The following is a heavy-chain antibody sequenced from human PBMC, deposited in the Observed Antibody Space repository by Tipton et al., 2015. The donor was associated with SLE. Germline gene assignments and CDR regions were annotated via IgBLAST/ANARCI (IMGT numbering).Heavy chain of an antibody. D-gene: IGHD1-7*01. Sequence: QSGPEVKKPGASVKVSCKTSGYNFTDYYLHWVRQAPGQGLEWMGWINPKSDDTNYAQKFQGRVTMTRDTSTSTAYMQLSSLISDDTATYFCARLGTTDYWGQGALVTVSS. V-gene: IGHV1-2*02. CDR2: INPKSDDT. J-gene: IGHJ4*02. CDR3: ARLGTTDY. CDR1: GYNFTDYY.